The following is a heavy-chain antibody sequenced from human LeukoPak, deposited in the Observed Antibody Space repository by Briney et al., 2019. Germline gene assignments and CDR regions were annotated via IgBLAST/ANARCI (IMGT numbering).Heavy chain of an antibody. J-gene: IGHJ4*02. Sequence: ASVKVSCKASGYTFTTYGITWVRQAPGQGLEWMEWISTYNGNTNYAQKLQGRVTMTTDTSTRTAHMELRSLRSDDTAVYYCARVYDSSGYYYSDYWGQGTLVTVSS. D-gene: IGHD3-22*01. V-gene: IGHV1-18*01. CDR1: GYTFTTYG. CDR2: ISTYNGNT. CDR3: ARVYDSSGYYYSDY.